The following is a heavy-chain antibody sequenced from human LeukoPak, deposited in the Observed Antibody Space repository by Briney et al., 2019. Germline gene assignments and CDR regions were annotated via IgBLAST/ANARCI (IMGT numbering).Heavy chain of an antibody. J-gene: IGHJ4*02. Sequence: PSETLSLTCAVYGGSFSGFYWNWIRQPPGKGLGWIGEIYYSGSTNYNPSLMSRVTMSTDTSKNQLSLRLTSVTAADTAAYYCARTLSGSFYSDYWGQGTLVTVSS. CDR3: ARTLSGSFYSDY. D-gene: IGHD3-10*01. CDR2: IYYSGST. V-gene: IGHV4-34*01. CDR1: GGSFSGFY.